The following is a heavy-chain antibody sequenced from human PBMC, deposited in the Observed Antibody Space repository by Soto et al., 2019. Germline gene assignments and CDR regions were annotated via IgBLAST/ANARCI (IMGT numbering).Heavy chain of an antibody. Sequence: QVQLVQSGAEVKKPGSSVKVSCKDSGGTFSSYAISWVRQAPGQGLEWMGGIIPIFGTANYAQKFQGRVTITADKSTSTAYMELSSLRSEDTAVSYCARGGDDYYDSSGYTDWGQGTLVTVSS. CDR1: GGTFSSYA. CDR2: IIPIFGTA. CDR3: ARGGDDYYDSSGYTD. D-gene: IGHD3-22*01. J-gene: IGHJ4*02. V-gene: IGHV1-69*06.